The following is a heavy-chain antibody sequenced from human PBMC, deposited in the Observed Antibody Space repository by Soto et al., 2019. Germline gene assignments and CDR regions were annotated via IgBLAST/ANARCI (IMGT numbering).Heavy chain of an antibody. Sequence: GGSLRLSCEASGFFFSDYYMSWIQQAPGKGLETLCYISGTADTTSYSDSVKRRYTISSDNTKNSLFLHLNSQNAGDTSVYYCAIGGGQIYYSGMDVSGQGTTVT. J-gene: IGHJ6*02. CDR2: ISGTADTT. V-gene: IGHV3-11*01. CDR1: GFFFSDYY. CDR3: AIGGGQIYYSGMDV. D-gene: IGHD3-3*01.